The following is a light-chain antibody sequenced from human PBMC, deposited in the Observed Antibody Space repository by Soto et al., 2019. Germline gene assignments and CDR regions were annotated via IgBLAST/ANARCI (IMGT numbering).Light chain of an antibody. CDR1: QSVSNY. CDR3: QQQSSWSLLT. J-gene: IGKJ4*01. CDR2: DAS. Sequence: EILLTQSPATLSLSPGERATLSCRASQSVSNYLACFQQKPGQAPRLLIYDASNRATGVPARFSGSGSGTYFTRTISSLEPEDFSVYYCQQQSSWSLLTFGGGTKVEI. V-gene: IGKV3-11*01.